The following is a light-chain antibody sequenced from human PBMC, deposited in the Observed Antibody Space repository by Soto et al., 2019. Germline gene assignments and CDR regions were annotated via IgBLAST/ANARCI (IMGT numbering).Light chain of an antibody. CDR3: VTWDASLNVYV. CDR2: SNN. CDR1: SSNIGSNT. Sequence: QSVLTQPPSASGTPGQRVTISCSGSSSNIGSNTVNWYQHLPGTAPKLLIYSNNQRPSGVPDRLSGSKSGTSASLDISGLQSVDEADYYCVTWDASLNVYVFGTRTKVTVL. J-gene: IGLJ1*01. V-gene: IGLV1-44*01.